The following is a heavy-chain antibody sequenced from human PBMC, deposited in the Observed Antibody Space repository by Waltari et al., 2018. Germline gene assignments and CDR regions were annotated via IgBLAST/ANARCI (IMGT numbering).Heavy chain of an antibody. D-gene: IGHD3-22*01. CDR2: IYWDDDK. CDR3: AHRHYDSSGDVSLFDY. Sequence: QITFPESGPTLVKPTQTLTLPCPFSGFSLSTRGVGVVWLRQHPGKALEWLALIYWDDDKRYRPSLKSRLTITKDTSKNQVVLTMTNMDPVDTATYYGAHRHYDSSGDVSLFDYWGQGTLVTVSS. J-gene: IGHJ4*02. V-gene: IGHV2-5*02. CDR1: GFSLSTRGVG.